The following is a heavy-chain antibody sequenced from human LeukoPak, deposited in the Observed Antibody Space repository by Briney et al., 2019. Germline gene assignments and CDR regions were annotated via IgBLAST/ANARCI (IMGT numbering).Heavy chain of an antibody. D-gene: IGHD3-9*01. J-gene: IGHJ4*02. CDR1: GCSISSGYY. CDR3: ARGLTYYDFLTGYYTFPYFDY. CDR2: VYYSGST. Sequence: PSETLSLTCAVSGCSISSGYYWGWIRQPPGKGLEWIGYVYYSGSTNYNPSLKSRVTISVDTSKNQFSLKLSSVTAADTAVYYCARGLTYYDFLTGYYTFPYFDYWGQGTLVTVSS. V-gene: IGHV4-61*01.